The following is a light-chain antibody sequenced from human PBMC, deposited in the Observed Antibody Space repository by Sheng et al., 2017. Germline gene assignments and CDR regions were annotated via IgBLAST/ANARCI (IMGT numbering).Light chain of an antibody. CDR3: GTWDSSLSALKV. V-gene: IGLV1-51*01. J-gene: IGLJ2*01. Sequence: QSVLTQPPSVSAAPGQKVTISCSGSSSNIGNNYVSWYQQLPGTAPKLLIYDNNKRPSGIPDRFSGSKSGTSATLGITGLQTGDEADYYCGTWDSSLSALKVFGGGTKLTVL. CDR1: SSNIGNNY. CDR2: DNN.